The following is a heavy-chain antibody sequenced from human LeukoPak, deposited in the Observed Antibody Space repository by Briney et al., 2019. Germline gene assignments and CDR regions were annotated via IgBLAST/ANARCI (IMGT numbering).Heavy chain of an antibody. J-gene: IGHJ4*02. CDR3: AKGSASMRPYYFDY. CDR2: IKQDGSEK. V-gene: IGHV3-7*03. D-gene: IGHD3-3*01. Sequence: EAGGSLRLSCAASGFTFSSYWMSWVRQAPGKGLEWVANIKQDGSEKYYVDSVKGRFTISRDNAKNSLYLQMNSLRAEDTAGYYCAKGSASMRPYYFDYWGQGTLVTVSS. CDR1: GFTFSSYW.